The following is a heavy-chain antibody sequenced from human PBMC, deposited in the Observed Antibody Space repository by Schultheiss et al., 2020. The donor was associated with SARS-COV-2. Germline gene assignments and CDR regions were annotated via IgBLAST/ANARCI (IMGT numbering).Heavy chain of an antibody. V-gene: IGHV3-49*04. Sequence: GGSLRLSCTASGFTFGDYAMSWVRQAPGKGLEWVGFIRSKAYGGTTEYAASVKGRFTISRDDSKSIAYLQMNSLKTEDTAVYYCTRVLLTLGGGDYWGQGTVITVAT. CDR1: GFTFGDYA. D-gene: IGHD3-16*01. CDR2: IRSKAYGGTT. J-gene: IGHJ4*02. CDR3: TRVLLTLGGGDY.